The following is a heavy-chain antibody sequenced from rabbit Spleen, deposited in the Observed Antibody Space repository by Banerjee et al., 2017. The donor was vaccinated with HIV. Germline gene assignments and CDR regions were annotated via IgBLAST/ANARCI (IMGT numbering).Heavy chain of an antibody. Sequence: QSLEESGGDLVKPGASLTLTCTASGVSFSANSYICWVRQAPGKGLEWIACIDTGSSGFTYFASWAKGRFTISKTSSTTVTLQMTSLTAADTATYFCARGSATMTLVITGYYLSLWGPGTLVTVS. CDR1: GVSFSANSY. J-gene: IGHJ4*01. V-gene: IGHV1S40*01. CDR3: ARGSATMTLVITGYYLSL. D-gene: IGHD2-1*01. CDR2: IDTGSSGFT.